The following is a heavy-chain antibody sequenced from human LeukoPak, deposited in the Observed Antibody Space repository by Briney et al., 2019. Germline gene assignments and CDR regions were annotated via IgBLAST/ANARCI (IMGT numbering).Heavy chain of an antibody. Sequence: SETLSLTCAVYGGSFSGYYWSWIRQPPGKGLEWIGEINHSGSTNYNPSLNSRVTISEDTSKNQFYLNLSSVTAADTAVYYCARRYYYNLGSFPFDFWGQGTLSPSPQ. CDR2: INHSGST. CDR3: ARRYYYNLGSFPFDF. V-gene: IGHV4-34*01. D-gene: IGHD3-10*01. CDR1: GGSFSGYY. J-gene: IGHJ4*02.